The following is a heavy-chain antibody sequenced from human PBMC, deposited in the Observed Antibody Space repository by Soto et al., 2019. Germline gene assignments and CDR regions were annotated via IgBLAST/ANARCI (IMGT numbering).Heavy chain of an antibody. CDR1: GCTFSSYA. D-gene: IGHD6-19*01. Sequence: QVQLVQSGAEVKKPGSSVKVSCKASGCTFSSYAIIWVRQAPGQGLEWMGWSIPVFGTANYAQKFQGRVTISADESTSTAYMELSSLRSEDTAVYYCARQDSSGWIGPPDYWGQGTLVTVSS. J-gene: IGHJ4*02. V-gene: IGHV1-69*12. CDR3: ARQDSSGWIGPPDY. CDR2: SIPVFGTA.